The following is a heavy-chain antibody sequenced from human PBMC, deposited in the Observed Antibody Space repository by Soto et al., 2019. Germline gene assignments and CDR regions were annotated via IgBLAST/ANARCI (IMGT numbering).Heavy chain of an antibody. CDR1: VYTFTNNG. Sequence: QVQLVQSGAEVKKPRASVKVSCKTSVYTFTNNGINWVRQAPGQGLEWMGWINPSNANVNYAQKLQGRVTMNTDTSTSTAYMDLRSRTSDDTAVYYWARHRVAGIWGVAFDIWGKGTIVSDSS. CDR2: INPSNANV. J-gene: IGHJ3*02. V-gene: IGHV1-18*04. CDR3: ARHRVAGIWGVAFDI. D-gene: IGHD3-16*01.